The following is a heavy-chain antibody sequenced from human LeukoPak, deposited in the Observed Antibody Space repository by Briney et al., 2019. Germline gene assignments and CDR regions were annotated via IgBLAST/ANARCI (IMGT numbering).Heavy chain of an antibody. CDR1: SDSISSYY. D-gene: IGHD2-21*02. J-gene: IGHJ4*02. V-gene: IGHV4-59*01. CDR3: ARGVGGGDRYFDC. Sequence: PSETLSLTCNVSSDSISSYYWSWIRQPPGKGLEWIAYIHYTGYTEYNPSLKSRVTVSRDSSKRPFSLKVSSVTAADTAVYYCARGVGGGDRYFDCWGQGTLVT. CDR2: IHYTGYT.